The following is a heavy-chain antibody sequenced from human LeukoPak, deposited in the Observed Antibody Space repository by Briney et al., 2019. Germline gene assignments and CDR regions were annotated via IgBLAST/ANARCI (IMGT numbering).Heavy chain of an antibody. J-gene: IGHJ4*02. CDR1: GFTFSSYW. CDR2: IKQDGSEK. Sequence: GGSLRLSCAASGFTFSSYWMSWVRQAPGKGLEWVANIKQDGSEKYYVDSVKGRFTISRDSAKNSLYLQMNSLRAEDTAVYYCARDLGGYDSSGYYRTDYFDYWGQGTLVTVSS. D-gene: IGHD3-22*01. V-gene: IGHV3-7*01. CDR3: ARDLGGYDSSGYYRTDYFDY.